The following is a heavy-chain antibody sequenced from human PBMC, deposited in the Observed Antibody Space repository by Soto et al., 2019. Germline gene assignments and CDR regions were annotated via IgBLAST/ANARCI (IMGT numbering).Heavy chain of an antibody. CDR1: GGTFSSYA. Sequence: QVQLVQSGAEVKKPGSSVKVSCKASGGTFSSYAISWVRQAPGQGLEWMGGIIPIFGTANYAQKFQGRVTITANESTSTAYMELSSLRSEDTAVYYCAKVGWGGTPQNWFDPWGQGTLVTVSS. CDR3: AKVGWGGTPQNWFDP. V-gene: IGHV1-69*12. D-gene: IGHD1-7*01. J-gene: IGHJ5*02. CDR2: IIPIFGTA.